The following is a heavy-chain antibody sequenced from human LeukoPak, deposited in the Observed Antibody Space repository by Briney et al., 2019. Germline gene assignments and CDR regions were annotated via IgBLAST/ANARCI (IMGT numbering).Heavy chain of an antibody. V-gene: IGHV3-23*01. D-gene: IGHD6-19*01. Sequence: PGGSLRLSCRASGFTFSIYSMNWVRQTPGGGLERVSVIRAGSENTYYADSVKGRFTISRDNSKNMLYLQMNSLRAEDTAIYYCAKDGHCPDVVCPTKIVVAGYIDYWGQGTLVTVSS. CDR1: GFTFSIYS. CDR2: IRAGSENT. CDR3: AKDGHCPDVVCPTKIVVAGYIDY. J-gene: IGHJ4*02.